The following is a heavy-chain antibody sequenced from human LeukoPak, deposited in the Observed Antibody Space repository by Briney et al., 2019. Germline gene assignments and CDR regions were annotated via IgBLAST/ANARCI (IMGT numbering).Heavy chain of an antibody. V-gene: IGHV4-61*02. J-gene: IGHJ3*02. D-gene: IGHD2-2*01. CDR1: GGSISSGSYY. Sequence: PSETLSLTCTVSGGSISSGSYYWSWSRQPAGKGLEWIGRIYTSGSTNYNPSLKSRVTISVDTSKNQLSLKLSSVTAADTAVYYCARGRYCSSTSCLDAFDIWGKRTMVAVSS. CDR3: ARGRYCSSTSCLDAFDI. CDR2: IYTSGST.